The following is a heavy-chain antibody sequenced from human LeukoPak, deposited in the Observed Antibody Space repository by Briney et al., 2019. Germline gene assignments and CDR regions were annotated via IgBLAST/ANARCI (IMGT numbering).Heavy chain of an antibody. D-gene: IGHD5-12*01. J-gene: IGHJ4*02. CDR1: GYSLTNYY. CDR3: ARGAPTTRIGAGRFDY. Sequence: ASVKVSFKSFGYSLTNYYVHWVRQAPGHGVGGVGEMTPSGGSTSDAQKFRGRITVTRDTYTHTVYMDRGSPRGEDTATYYCARGAPTTRIGAGRFDYWGQGSMLTVAS. CDR2: MTPSGGST. V-gene: IGHV1-46*01.